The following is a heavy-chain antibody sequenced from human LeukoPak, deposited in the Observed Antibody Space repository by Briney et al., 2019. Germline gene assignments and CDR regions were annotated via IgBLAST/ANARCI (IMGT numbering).Heavy chain of an antibody. CDR2: IWYDGSNK. V-gene: IGHV3-33*01. Sequence: GRSLRLSCAASGFTFSSYGMHWVRQAPGKGLEWVAVIWYDGSNKYYADSVKGRFTISRDNSKNTLYLQMNSLRAEDTAVYYCARESIAATTDPWGQGTLVTVSS. J-gene: IGHJ5*02. CDR3: ARESIAATTDP. CDR1: GFTFSSYG. D-gene: IGHD6-6*01.